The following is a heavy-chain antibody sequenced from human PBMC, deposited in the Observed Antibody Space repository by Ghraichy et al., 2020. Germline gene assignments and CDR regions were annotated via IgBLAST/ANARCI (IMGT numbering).Heavy chain of an antibody. D-gene: IGHD3-3*01. CDR1: GFTFSSYW. J-gene: IGHJ4*02. CDR3: ARDWSGDY. V-gene: IGHV3-74*01. Sequence: GGSLRLSCAASGFTFSSYWMHWVRQAPGKGLVWVSRIKSDGSSTTYADSVKGRFTISRDNAKNTLYLQMNSLRAEDTAVYYCARDWSGDYWGQGTLVTVSS. CDR2: IKSDGSST.